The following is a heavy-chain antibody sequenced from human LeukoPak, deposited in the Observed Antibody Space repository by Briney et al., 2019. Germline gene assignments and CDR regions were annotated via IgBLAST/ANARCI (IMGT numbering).Heavy chain of an antibody. CDR3: ARDGEINAFDI. CDR1: GDSISGYY. J-gene: IGHJ3*02. Sequence: PSETLSLTCTVSGDSISGYYWSWIRQPPGKGLEWIGYIDYSGSTDYNPSLKSRVTISVDTSKNQLSLKLSSVTAADTAVYYCARDGEINAFDIWGQGTMVTVSS. V-gene: IGHV4-59*12. CDR2: IDYSGST. D-gene: IGHD3-10*01.